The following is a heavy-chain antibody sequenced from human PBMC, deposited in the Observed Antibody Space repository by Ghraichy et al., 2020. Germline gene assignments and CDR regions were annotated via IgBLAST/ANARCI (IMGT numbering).Heavy chain of an antibody. J-gene: IGHJ5*02. Sequence: SETLSLTCTVSGASMSSYYWSWVRQPPGKGMEWIGYIYNSGTTNYNPSLKGRVTISVDTSKNQFSLKLSSVTAADTAVYYCAKQPKGRAENWFDPWGQGTLVTVSS. CDR2: IYNSGTT. CDR1: GASMSSYY. CDR3: AKQPKGRAENWFDP. V-gene: IGHV4-59*08.